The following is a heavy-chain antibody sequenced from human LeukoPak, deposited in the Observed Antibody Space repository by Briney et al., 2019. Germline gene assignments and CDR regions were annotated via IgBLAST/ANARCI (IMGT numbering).Heavy chain of an antibody. Sequence: GGSLRLSCAASGFTFSDYYMSWIRQAPGKGLEWVSYISSSSSYTNYADSVKGRFTISRDNAKNSLYLQMNSLRAEDTAVYYCARAIGRSGYSLGYYYGMDVWGQGTAVTVSS. V-gene: IGHV3-11*05. CDR1: GFTFSDYY. CDR2: ISSSSSYT. D-gene: IGHD3-3*01. CDR3: ARAIGRSGYSLGYYYGMDV. J-gene: IGHJ6*02.